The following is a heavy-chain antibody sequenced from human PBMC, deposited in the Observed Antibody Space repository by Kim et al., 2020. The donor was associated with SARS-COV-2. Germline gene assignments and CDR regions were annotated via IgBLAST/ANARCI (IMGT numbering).Heavy chain of an antibody. CDR1: GVSISSSSFY. D-gene: IGHD3-9*01. CDR3: ARGPWDHDILTGYYSDAFDI. J-gene: IGHJ3*02. Sequence: SETLSLTCTVSGVSISSSSFYWGWIRQPPGKGLEWIGNIYSSGNTYYNPSLKSRVIISVDKAKNQFSLRLSSVTAADKAVYYCARGPWDHDILTGYYSDAFDIWGQGTMVTVSS. CDR2: IYSSGNT. V-gene: IGHV4-39*07.